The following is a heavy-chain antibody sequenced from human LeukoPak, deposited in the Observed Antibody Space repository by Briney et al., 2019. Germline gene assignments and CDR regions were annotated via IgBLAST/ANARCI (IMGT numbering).Heavy chain of an antibody. CDR2: ISYDGSNK. CDR3: ARDLVKGEHWLVTNPEFDY. J-gene: IGHJ4*02. CDR1: GFTFSSYA. D-gene: IGHD6-19*01. Sequence: GGSLRLACADSGFTFSSYAMHWVRQAPGKGLERVSVISYDGSNKYYADSVKGRFTISRDNSKNTLYLQMSSLRAEDTAVYYCARDLVKGEHWLVTNPEFDYSGQGTLVTVSS. V-gene: IGHV3-30-3*01.